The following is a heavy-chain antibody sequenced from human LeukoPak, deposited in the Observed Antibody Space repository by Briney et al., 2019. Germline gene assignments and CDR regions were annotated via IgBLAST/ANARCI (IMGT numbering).Heavy chain of an antibody. CDR3: ARSLLLWFGELRWGDY. D-gene: IGHD3-10*01. CDR2: ISSSRSYI. Sequence: GGSLRLSCAASGFTFSSYSMNWVRQAPGKGLEWVSFISSSRSYIYYADSVKGRFTISRDNAKNSLYLQMNSLRAEDTAVYYCARSLLLWFGELRWGDYWGQGTLVTVSS. V-gene: IGHV3-21*01. J-gene: IGHJ4*02. CDR1: GFTFSSYS.